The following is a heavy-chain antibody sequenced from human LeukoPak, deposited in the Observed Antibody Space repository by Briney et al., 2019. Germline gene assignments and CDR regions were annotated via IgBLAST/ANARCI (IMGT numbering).Heavy chain of an antibody. D-gene: IGHD2-2*01. CDR1: GYTFTGYY. CDR3: ARRTRKYQLLKMNYYYYMDV. J-gene: IGHJ6*03. V-gene: IGHV1-2*02. Sequence: ASVKVSCKASGYTFTGYYMHWVRQAPGQGLEWMGWINPNSGGTNYAQKFQGRVTMTRDTSISTAYMELSRLRSDDTAVYYCARRTRKYQLLKMNYYYYMDVWGKGTTVTVSS. CDR2: INPNSGGT.